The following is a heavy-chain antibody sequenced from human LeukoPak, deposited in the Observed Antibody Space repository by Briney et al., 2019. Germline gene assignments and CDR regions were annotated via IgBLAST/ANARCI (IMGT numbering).Heavy chain of an antibody. Sequence: ASVKVSCKASGYTFTSYGISWVRQAPGQGLEWMGWISAYNGNTNYAQKFQGRVTMTRDMSTSTVYMELSSLRSEDTAVYYCARDLERKGPGGNYYYYMDVWGKGTTVTVSS. D-gene: IGHD5-24*01. CDR2: ISAYNGNT. J-gene: IGHJ6*03. CDR3: ARDLERKGPGGNYYYYMDV. V-gene: IGHV1-18*01. CDR1: GYTFTSYG.